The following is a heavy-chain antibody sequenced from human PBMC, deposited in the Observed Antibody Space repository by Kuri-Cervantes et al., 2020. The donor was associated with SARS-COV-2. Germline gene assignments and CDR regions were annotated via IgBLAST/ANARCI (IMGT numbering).Heavy chain of an antibody. CDR1: GLTFSSSW. V-gene: IGHV3-20*04. CDR3: AKVGQQLVPDWFDP. CDR2: INWNGGST. D-gene: IGHD6-13*01. Sequence: ETLSLTCEASGLTFSSSWMSWVRQAPGKGLEWVSGINWNGGSTYYADSVKGRFTISRDNSKNTLYLQMNSLRAEDTAVYYCAKVGQQLVPDWFDPWGQGTLVTVSS. J-gene: IGHJ5*02.